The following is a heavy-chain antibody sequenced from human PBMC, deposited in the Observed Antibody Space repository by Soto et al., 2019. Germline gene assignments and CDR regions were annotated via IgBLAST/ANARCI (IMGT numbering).Heavy chain of an antibody. D-gene: IGHD3-22*01. J-gene: IGHJ3*02. CDR1: GGSISSGGYY. CDR3: ARRSDSSGWAPRDAFDI. Sequence: QVQLQESGPGLVKPSQTLSLTCTVSGGSISSGGYYWSWIRQHPGKGLERIGYIYYSGSTYYNPSLKSRVTISVDTSKNQFSLKLSSVTAADTAVYYCARRSDSSGWAPRDAFDIWGQGTMVTVSS. V-gene: IGHV4-31*03. CDR2: IYYSGST.